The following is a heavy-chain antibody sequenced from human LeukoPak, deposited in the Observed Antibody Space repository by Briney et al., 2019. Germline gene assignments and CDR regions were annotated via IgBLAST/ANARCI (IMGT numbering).Heavy chain of an antibody. V-gene: IGHV3-23*01. CDR3: AKRGVVIRVILVGFHKEAYYFDS. Sequence: GGTLRLSCAVSGITLSNYGMSWVRQAPGKGLEWVAGISDSGGGTNYADSVRGRFTISRDNPKNTLYLQMHSLRAEDPAVYFCAKRGVVIRVILVGFHKEAYYFDSWGQGALVTVSS. D-gene: IGHD3-22*01. CDR1: GITLSNYG. CDR2: ISDSGGGT. J-gene: IGHJ4*02.